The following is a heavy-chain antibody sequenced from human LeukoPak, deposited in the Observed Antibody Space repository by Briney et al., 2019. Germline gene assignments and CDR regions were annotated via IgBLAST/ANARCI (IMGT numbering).Heavy chain of an antibody. J-gene: IGHJ4*02. Sequence: GGSLRLSCAASGFTFSSSEMNWVRQAPGKGLEWVSYISLSGNTIYYADSVKGRFTISRDNARNSLYLPLNSLRAEDTAGYYCARTWNRGFDYWGQGTLVTVSS. CDR2: ISLSGNTI. CDR1: GFTFSSSE. V-gene: IGHV3-48*03. D-gene: IGHD1/OR15-1a*01. CDR3: ARTWNRGFDY.